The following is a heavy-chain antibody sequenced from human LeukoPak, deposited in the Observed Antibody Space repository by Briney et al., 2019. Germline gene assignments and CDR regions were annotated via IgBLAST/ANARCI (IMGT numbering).Heavy chain of an antibody. CDR3: ASLATYDYVWGSYRP. V-gene: IGHV4-34*01. Sequence: PSETLSLTCAVYGGSFSDYYWSWIRQPPGKGLEWIGEINHSGSTNYNPSLKSRVTISVDTSKNQFSLKLSSVTAADTAVYYCASLATYDYVWGSYRPWGQGTLVTVSS. J-gene: IGHJ5*02. D-gene: IGHD3-16*02. CDR1: GGSFSDYY. CDR2: INHSGST.